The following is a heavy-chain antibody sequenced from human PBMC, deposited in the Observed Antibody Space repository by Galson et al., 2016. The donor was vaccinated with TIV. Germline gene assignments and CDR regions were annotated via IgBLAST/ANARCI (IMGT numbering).Heavy chain of an antibody. J-gene: IGHJ5*02. CDR3: ARDEKDNDFWGRTFP. CDR1: GGTFSTCG. Sequence: SVKVSCKASGGTFSTCGISWVRQAPGQGLEWMGRVIPILGIANYAQKFQGRVTITADISTSTAYMELSSLRSEDTAVYFCARDEKDNDFWGRTFPWGQGTLVTVSS. CDR2: VIPILGIA. D-gene: IGHD3-3*01. V-gene: IGHV1-69*04.